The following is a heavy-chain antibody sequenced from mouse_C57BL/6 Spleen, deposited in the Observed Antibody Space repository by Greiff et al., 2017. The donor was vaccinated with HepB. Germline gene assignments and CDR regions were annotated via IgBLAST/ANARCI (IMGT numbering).Heavy chain of an antibody. J-gene: IGHJ3*01. V-gene: IGHV1-55*01. CDR2: IYPGSGST. CDR3: AREEDYDYDGGAWFAY. Sequence: QVQLQQPGAELVKPGASVKMSCKASGYTFTSYWITWVKQRPGQGLEWIGDIYPGSGSTNYNEKFKSKATLTVDTSSSTAYMQLSSLTSEDSAVYYCAREEDYDYDGGAWFAYWGQGTLVTVSA. D-gene: IGHD2-4*01. CDR1: GYTFTSYW.